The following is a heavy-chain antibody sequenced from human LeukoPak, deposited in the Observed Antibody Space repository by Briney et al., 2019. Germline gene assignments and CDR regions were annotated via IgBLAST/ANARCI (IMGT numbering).Heavy chain of an antibody. CDR1: GFTFSNYD. Sequence: GSLRLSCAASGFTFSNYDMHWVRQAAGKGLEWVSGIGTAGDTYYPGSVKGRFTISRENAKNPLYLHMNSLSAGDTAVYYCASSPAYSSSWYAIDNWGQGTLVTVSS. V-gene: IGHV3-13*01. J-gene: IGHJ4*02. CDR2: IGTAGDT. CDR3: ASSPAYSSSWYAIDN. D-gene: IGHD6-13*01.